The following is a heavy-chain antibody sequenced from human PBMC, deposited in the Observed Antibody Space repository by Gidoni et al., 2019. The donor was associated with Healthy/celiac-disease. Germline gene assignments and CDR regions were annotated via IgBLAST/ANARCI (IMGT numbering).Heavy chain of an antibody. V-gene: IGHV3-30-3*01. Sequence: QVQLVESGGGVVQPGRSLRLSCPACGFTLISYAMHGVRQAPGKGLEWVAVISYDGSNKYYADSVKGRFTISRDNSKNTLYLQMNSLRAEDTAVYYCARDIRVTAGYSSNVDYWGQGTLVTVSS. CDR3: ARDIRVTAGYSSNVDY. CDR1: GFTLISYA. J-gene: IGHJ4*02. D-gene: IGHD6-19*01. CDR2: ISYDGSNK.